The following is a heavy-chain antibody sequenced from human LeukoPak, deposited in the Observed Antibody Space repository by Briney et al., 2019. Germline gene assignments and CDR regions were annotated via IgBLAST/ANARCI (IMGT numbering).Heavy chain of an antibody. J-gene: IGHJ4*02. CDR3: AKDPYRASSGLVDY. Sequence: GGSLRLSCATSGFTFSNYAVSWVRQAPGKGLEWVSSISGSGGTIYYADSVKGRFTISRDNSKNTLYLQMNSLRAEDTAVYYCAKDPYRASSGLVDYWGQGTLVTVSS. CDR2: ISGSGGTI. CDR1: GFTFSNYA. V-gene: IGHV3-23*01. D-gene: IGHD5-12*01.